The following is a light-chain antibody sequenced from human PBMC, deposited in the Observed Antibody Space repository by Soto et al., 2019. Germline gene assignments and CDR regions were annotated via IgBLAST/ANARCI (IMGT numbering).Light chain of an antibody. CDR3: NSYTTSSTWV. CDR1: SSDVGAYNY. CDR2: EVI. Sequence: QSVLTQPASVSGSPGQSITISCTGTSSDVGAYNYVSWYQHHPGKAPKLMIYEVINRPSGVSNRFSGSKSGNTASLTISGLQAEDEADYYCNSYTTSSTWVFGGGTKLTVL. J-gene: IGLJ3*02. V-gene: IGLV2-14*01.